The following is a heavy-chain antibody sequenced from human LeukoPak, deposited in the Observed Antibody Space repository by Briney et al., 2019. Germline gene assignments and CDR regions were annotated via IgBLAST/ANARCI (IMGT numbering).Heavy chain of an antibody. J-gene: IGHJ4*02. CDR1: GFTVSSNY. CDR3: ARDPRIAAAGTGFDY. V-gene: IGHV3-66*01. CDR2: IYSGGST. D-gene: IGHD6-13*01. Sequence: PGGSLRLSCAASGFTVSSNYMSWVRQAPGKGLEWVSVIYSGGSTYYADSVKGRFTISRDNSKNTLYLQMNSLRAEDTAVYYCARDPRIAAAGTGFDYWGQGTLVTVSS.